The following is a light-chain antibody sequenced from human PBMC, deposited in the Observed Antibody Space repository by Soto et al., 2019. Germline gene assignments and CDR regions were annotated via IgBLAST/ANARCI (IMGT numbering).Light chain of an antibody. CDR1: QSLSTW. Sequence: DIQMTQSPSTLSASVRDRVTITCRASQSLSTWLAWYQQKPGEAPKLLIYKASSLQTGVPSRFSASGSGTEFTPTISSLQPDDFATYYCQQYNGNPITFGQRTRLEIK. V-gene: IGKV1-5*03. CDR2: KAS. J-gene: IGKJ5*01. CDR3: QQYNGNPIT.